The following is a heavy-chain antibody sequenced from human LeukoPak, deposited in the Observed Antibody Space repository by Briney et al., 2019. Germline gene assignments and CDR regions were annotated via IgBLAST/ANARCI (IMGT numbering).Heavy chain of an antibody. Sequence: KPSETLSLTCTVSGGSISSGGYYWSWIRQHPGKGLEWIGYIYYSGSTYYNPSLKSRVTISVDTSKNQFSLKLSSVTAADTAVYYCARGGDGYNLEGYYFDYWGQGTLDTVSS. V-gene: IGHV4-31*03. CDR2: IYYSGST. J-gene: IGHJ4*02. CDR3: ARGGDGYNLEGYYFDY. D-gene: IGHD5-24*01. CDR1: GGSISSGGYY.